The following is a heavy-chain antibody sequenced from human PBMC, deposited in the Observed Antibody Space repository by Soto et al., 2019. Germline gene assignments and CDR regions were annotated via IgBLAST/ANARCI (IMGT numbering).Heavy chain of an antibody. D-gene: IGHD4-4*01. CDR1: SGSISGHY. CDR3: ARVGVTMDPYYFDY. J-gene: IGHJ4*02. V-gene: IGHV4-59*11. CDR2: IYYSATTAYNPSLKSGST. Sequence: SETLSLTCTFSSGSISGHYWSWIRQSPGKGLEWIAYIYYSATTAYNPSLKSGSTNYNPSLKSRVTISVDTSKNQFSLKLSSVTAADTAVYYCARVGVTMDPYYFDYWGQGTLVTISS.